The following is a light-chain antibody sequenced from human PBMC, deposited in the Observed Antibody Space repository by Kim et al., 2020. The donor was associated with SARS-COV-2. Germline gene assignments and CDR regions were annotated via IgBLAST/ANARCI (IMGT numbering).Light chain of an antibody. CDR2: HTH. CDR1: TDAVTSSYH. V-gene: IGLV7-43*01. Sequence: PGGTCTPTCASGTDAVTSSYHPNWFQQRPGQAPRALIYHTHHRHPWTPARVSGSLLGGKAALTLSSVQPEDEAEYYCLLYYGSAWVFGGGTQLTVL. CDR3: LLYYGSAWV. J-gene: IGLJ3*02.